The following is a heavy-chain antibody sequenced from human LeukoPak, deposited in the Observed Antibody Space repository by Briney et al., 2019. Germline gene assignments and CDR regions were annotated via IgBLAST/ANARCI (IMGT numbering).Heavy chain of an antibody. CDR2: ISYDGSNK. J-gene: IGHJ4*02. CDR3: ARESPHYGSGSYYSYFDY. CDR1: GFTFSSYA. V-gene: IGHV3-30-3*01. Sequence: GGSLRLSCAASGFTFSSYAMHWVRQAPGKGLEWVAVISYDGSNKYYADSVKGRFTISRDNFKNTLYLQMNSLRAEDTAVYYCARESPHYGSGSYYSYFDYWGQGTLVTVSS. D-gene: IGHD3-10*01.